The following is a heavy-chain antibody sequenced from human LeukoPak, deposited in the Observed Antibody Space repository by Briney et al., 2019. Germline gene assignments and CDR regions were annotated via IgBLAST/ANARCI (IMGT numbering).Heavy chain of an antibody. CDR3: AKSPYDTSGYYSYYYYMDV. D-gene: IGHD3-22*01. Sequence: GGSLRLSCAASGFTFSSYAMSWVRQAPGKGLEWVSAISGSGGSTYYADSVKGRFTISRDNSKNTLYLQMNSLRAEDTAVYYCAKSPYDTSGYYSYYYYMDVWGKGTTVTVSS. J-gene: IGHJ6*03. CDR2: ISGSGGST. V-gene: IGHV3-23*01. CDR1: GFTFSSYA.